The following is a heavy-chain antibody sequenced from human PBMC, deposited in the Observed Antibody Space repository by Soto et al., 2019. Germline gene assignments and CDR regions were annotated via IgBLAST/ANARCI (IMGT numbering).Heavy chain of an antibody. CDR2: IYSGGST. D-gene: IGHD6-13*01. Sequence: GGSLRLSCAASGFTVSSNYMSWVRQAPGKGLEWVSVIYSGGSTYYADSVKGRFTISRDNSKNTLYLQMNSLRAEDTAVYYCVREGVAASGCYDYWGQGTLVTVS. CDR3: VREGVAASGCYDY. J-gene: IGHJ4*02. V-gene: IGHV3-66*01. CDR1: GFTVSSNY.